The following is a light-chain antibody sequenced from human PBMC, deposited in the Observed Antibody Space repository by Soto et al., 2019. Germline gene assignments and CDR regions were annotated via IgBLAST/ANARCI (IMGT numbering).Light chain of an antibody. CDR2: EVI. CDR3: ISYRPGGCDL. V-gene: IGLV2-14*01. J-gene: IGLJ1*01. Sequence: QSALTQPASVSGSPGQSITISCTGTSSDVGGYEYVSWYQQYPGKAPKLMIYEVIDRPAGAPRRFSGSKSGNTASLTITGLQAEAEADYYCISYRPGGCDLVGSATKVTV. CDR1: SSDVGGYEY.